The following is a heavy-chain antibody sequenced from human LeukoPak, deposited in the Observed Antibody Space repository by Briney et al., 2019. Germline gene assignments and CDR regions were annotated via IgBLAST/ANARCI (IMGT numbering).Heavy chain of an antibody. CDR3: TTDRSYDPDFDY. CDR2: IKSKTDGGTT. Sequence: GGSLRLSCAASGFTFSNAWMSWVRQAPGKGLEWVGRIKSKTDGGTTDYAAPVKGRFTISRDDSKNTLYLQMNSLKTEDTAVYYCTTDRSYDPDFDYWGQGTLVTVSS. D-gene: IGHD3-22*01. CDR1: GFTFSNAW. V-gene: IGHV3-15*01. J-gene: IGHJ4*02.